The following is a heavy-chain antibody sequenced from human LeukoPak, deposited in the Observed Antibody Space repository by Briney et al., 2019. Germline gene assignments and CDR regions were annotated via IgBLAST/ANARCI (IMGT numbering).Heavy chain of an antibody. Sequence: SETLSLTCTVSGGSISSYYWSWIRQPPGKGLEWIGYIYYSGSTNYNPSLKSRVTISVDTSKNQFSLKLSSVTAADTAVYYCASIAARLIFDYYYYMDVWGKGTTVTVSS. J-gene: IGHJ6*03. CDR1: GGSISSYY. CDR2: IYYSGST. CDR3: ASIAARLIFDYYYYMDV. D-gene: IGHD6-6*01. V-gene: IGHV4-59*01.